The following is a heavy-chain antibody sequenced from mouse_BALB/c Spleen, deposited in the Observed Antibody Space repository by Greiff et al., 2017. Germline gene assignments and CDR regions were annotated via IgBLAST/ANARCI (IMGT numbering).Heavy chain of an antibody. V-gene: IGHV1S132*01. CDR1: GYTFTSYW. J-gene: IGHJ2*01. CDR2: IFPGTGTT. Sequence: VQLQQSGAELVKPGASVKLSCKTSGYTFTSYWIQWVKQRPGQGLGWIGEIFPGTGTTYYNEKFKGKATLTIDTSSSTAYMQLSSLTSEDSAVYFCARGGGDYWGQGTTLTVSS. CDR3: ARGGGDY.